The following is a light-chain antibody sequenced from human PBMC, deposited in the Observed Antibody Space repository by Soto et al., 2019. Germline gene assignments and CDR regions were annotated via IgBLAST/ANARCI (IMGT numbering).Light chain of an antibody. Sequence: EIVLTQSPATLSLSPGERATLSCRASQSVSSYLAWYQQKPGQAPRLLIYDASNRATGIPARFSGSGSGTDFTLTISSLEPEDFSVYYCQQRSNWPPPTFGQGTKVEIK. V-gene: IGKV3-11*01. CDR3: QQRSNWPPPT. CDR2: DAS. CDR1: QSVSSY. J-gene: IGKJ1*01.